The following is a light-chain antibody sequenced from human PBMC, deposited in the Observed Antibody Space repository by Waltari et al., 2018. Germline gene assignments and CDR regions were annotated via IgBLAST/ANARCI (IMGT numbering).Light chain of an antibody. V-gene: IGKV1-5*01. J-gene: IGKJ1*01. Sequence: DIQMTQSPSTLSASIGDRVTITCLASQSIFGRLAWYQQKPVKAPKLLICDASSLEYGVPSRFSGSGYGTEFTLTISSLQPDDSATYYCQQYHTYKMFGQGTKVEI. CDR1: QSIFGR. CDR2: DAS. CDR3: QQYHTYKM.